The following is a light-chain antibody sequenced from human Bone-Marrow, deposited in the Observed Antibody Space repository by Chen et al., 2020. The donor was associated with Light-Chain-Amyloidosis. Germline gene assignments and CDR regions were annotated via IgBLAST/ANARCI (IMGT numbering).Light chain of an antibody. J-gene: IGLJ3*02. Sequence: NFMLTPPHSLPEPPGKTVIISCTRSSGSIATNYVQWYQQRPGSSPTTVIYEDDQRPSGVPERFSGSIDRSSNSASLTISGLKTEDEADYYCQSYQGSSQGVFGGGTKLTVL. CDR3: QSYQGSSQGV. V-gene: IGLV6-57*01. CDR1: SGSIATNY. CDR2: EDD.